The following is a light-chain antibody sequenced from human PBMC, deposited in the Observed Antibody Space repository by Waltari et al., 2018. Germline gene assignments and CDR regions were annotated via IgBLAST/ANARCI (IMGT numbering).Light chain of an antibody. CDR3: QQYDGSSVT. J-gene: IGKJ4*01. Sequence: EIVLTQSPGSLSLSPGERATLSCRASQTISGSWLTWYQQKPGQAPRLLIYGASSRATAIPDRFSGSGSGTDFTLTISRLEPEDFAVYYCQQYDGSSVTFVGGTKVEIK. CDR2: GAS. CDR1: QTISGSW. V-gene: IGKV3-20*01.